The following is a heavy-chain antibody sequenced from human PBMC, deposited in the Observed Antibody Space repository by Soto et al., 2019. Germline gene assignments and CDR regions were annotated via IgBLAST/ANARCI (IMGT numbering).Heavy chain of an antibody. CDR3: ARDRYSSGWGDAFDI. D-gene: IGHD6-19*01. CDR1: GITFSSYA. CDR2: MSYDENNI. V-gene: IGHV3-30-3*01. J-gene: IGHJ3*02. Sequence: QVQVVESGGGVVQPGRSLRLSCAASGITFSSYAMHWVRQVPGKGLEWVAVMSYDENNIYYGDSVRGRFTISRDNSKDTLYLQMNSLRPEDTAVYYCARDRYSSGWGDAFDICGQGTMVTVSS.